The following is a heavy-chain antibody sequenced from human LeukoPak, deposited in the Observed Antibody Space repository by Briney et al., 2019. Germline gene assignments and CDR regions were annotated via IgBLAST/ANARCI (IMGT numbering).Heavy chain of an antibody. V-gene: IGHV1-3*01. CDR1: GYTLTELS. CDR3: ARDSSGWYSRWFDP. J-gene: IGHJ5*02. D-gene: IGHD6-19*01. Sequence: ASVKVSCKVSGYTLTELSMHWVRQAPGQRLEWMGWINAGNGNTKYSQKFQGRVTITRDTSASTAYMELSSLRSEDTAVYYCARDSSGWYSRWFDPWGQGTLVTVSS. CDR2: INAGNGNT.